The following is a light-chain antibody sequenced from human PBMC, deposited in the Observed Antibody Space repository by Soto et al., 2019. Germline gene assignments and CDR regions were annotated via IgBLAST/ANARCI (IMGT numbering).Light chain of an antibody. Sequence: VLTPSPATLSLSPGERATLSCRASQSVNSNLAWYQQKLGQAPRVLIYGASTRATGIPDRFSGSGSGTEFILTISSLQSEDFAVYYCQEYNTWPWTFGQGTKVDIK. CDR3: QEYNTWPWT. CDR2: GAS. J-gene: IGKJ1*01. V-gene: IGKV3-15*01. CDR1: QSVNSN.